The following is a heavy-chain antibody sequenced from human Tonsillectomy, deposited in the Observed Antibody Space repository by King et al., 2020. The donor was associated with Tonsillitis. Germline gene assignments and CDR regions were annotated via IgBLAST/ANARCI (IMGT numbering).Heavy chain of an antibody. CDR1: GFTFSSYW. Sequence: VQLVESGGGLVQPGGSLRLSCVASGFTFSSYWMHWVRQAPGKGLVWVSRINSDGSSTRYADSVKGRFTISRDNDKNTLYLQMNSLRAEDTAVYYCVGLEVRERENYCHYWRQGTLVTVSS. D-gene: IGHD5-24*01. CDR2: INSDGSST. V-gene: IGHV3-74*01. J-gene: IGHJ4*02. CDR3: VGLEVRERENYCHY.